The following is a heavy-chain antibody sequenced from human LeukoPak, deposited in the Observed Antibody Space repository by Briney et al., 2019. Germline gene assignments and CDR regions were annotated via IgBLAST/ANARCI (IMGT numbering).Heavy chain of an antibody. V-gene: IGHV1-2*02. CDR2: INPNHGGT. CDR1: GYTFTGYF. CDR3: AKDTIFGVVTHPGF. J-gene: IGHJ4*02. D-gene: IGHD3-3*01. Sequence: ASVKVSCKASGYTFTGYFMHWVRQAPGQGLEWMGWINPNHGGTNYAQQFQGRVTMTRGTSISTAYMELSRLRSDDTAVYYSAKDTIFGVVTHPGFWGQGTLVTVSS.